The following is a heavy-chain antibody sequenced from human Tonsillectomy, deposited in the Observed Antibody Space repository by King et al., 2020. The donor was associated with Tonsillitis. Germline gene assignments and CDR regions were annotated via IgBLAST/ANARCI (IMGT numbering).Heavy chain of an antibody. D-gene: IGHD6-19*01. CDR2: ISWNSTSI. CDR1: GFTFDDFA. V-gene: IGHV3-9*01. J-gene: IGHJ4*02. CDR3: AKAWYNSGWGVGIDC. Sequence: DVQLVESGGALVQPGRSLRLSCEASGFTFDDFAMHWVRHGPGKGLEWVAGISWNSTSINYADSVKGRFTISRDNAKNSLYLQMNSLRAEDTAFYYCAKAWYNSGWGVGIDCWGPGTLVTVSS.